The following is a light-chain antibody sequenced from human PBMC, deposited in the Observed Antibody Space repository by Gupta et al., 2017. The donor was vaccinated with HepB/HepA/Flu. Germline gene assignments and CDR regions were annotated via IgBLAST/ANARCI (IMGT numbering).Light chain of an antibody. V-gene: IGLV2-14*03. Sequence: QSALTPPASVSGSPGQSITISCHGTSSDVGGYNYVSWYQQHPGKAPKLMIYDVSNRPSGVSNRFSGSKSGNTASLTISGLQAEDEADYYCSSYTSSSTLVFGGGTKLTVL. CDR3: SSYTSSSTLV. CDR1: SSDVGGYNY. J-gene: IGLJ2*01. CDR2: DVS.